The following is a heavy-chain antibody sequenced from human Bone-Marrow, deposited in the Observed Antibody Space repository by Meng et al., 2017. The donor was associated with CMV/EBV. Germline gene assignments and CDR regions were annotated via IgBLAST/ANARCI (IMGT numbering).Heavy chain of an antibody. V-gene: IGHV1-69*16. Sequence: SVKVSCKASGGTFSSYTISWVRQAPGQGLEWMGRIIPILGTANYAQKFQGRVTITTDESTSTAYMELSSLRSEDTAVYYCAKSKLHYDFWSGYYIAVDYWGQGPLVTVSS. D-gene: IGHD3-3*01. CDR1: GGTFSSYT. CDR3: AKSKLHYDFWSGYYIAVDY. J-gene: IGHJ4*02. CDR2: IIPILGTA.